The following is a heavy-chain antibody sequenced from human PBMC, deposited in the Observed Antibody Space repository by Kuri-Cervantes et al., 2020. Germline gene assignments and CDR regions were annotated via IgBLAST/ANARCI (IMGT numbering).Heavy chain of an antibody. V-gene: IGHV3-23*01. D-gene: IGHD5-18*01. J-gene: IGHJ3*02. CDR3: ASGYSYGLSNAFDI. CDR2: TSGGGGRT. CDR1: GFTFSSYA. Sequence: GESLKISCAASGFTFSSYAMSWVRQAPGKGLEWVSATSGGGGRTYYPDSVKGRFTISRDNSKNTLFLQMNSLGAEDTAVYYCASGYSYGLSNAFDIWGQGTKVTVSS.